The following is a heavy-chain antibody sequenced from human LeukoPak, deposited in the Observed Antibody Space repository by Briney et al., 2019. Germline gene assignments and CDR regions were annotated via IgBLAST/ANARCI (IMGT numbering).Heavy chain of an antibody. V-gene: IGHV3-23*01. CDR2: ISGSGDTT. CDR3: AKGLYSGFDY. D-gene: IGHD5-12*01. CDR1: GFTFSSYD. Sequence: VGSLRLSCAASGFTFSSYDMSWVRQALGKGLEWASVISGSGDTTYYADSVKGRFTISRDNSKNTLYLQMNSLRAEDTAVYYCAKGLYSGFDYWGQGTLVTVSS. J-gene: IGHJ4*02.